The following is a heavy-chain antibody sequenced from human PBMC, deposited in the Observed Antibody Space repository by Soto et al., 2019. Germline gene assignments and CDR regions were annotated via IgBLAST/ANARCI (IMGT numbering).Heavy chain of an antibody. V-gene: IGHV4-39*01. Sequence: SETLSLTCTVSGGSISSSSYYWGWIRQPPGKGLEWIGSIYYGGSTYYNPSLKSRVTISVDTSKNQFSLKLSSVTAADTAVYYCARHLIVATIPFDYWGQGTLVTVSS. CDR3: ARHLIVATIPFDY. CDR1: GGSISSSSYY. J-gene: IGHJ4*02. D-gene: IGHD5-12*01. CDR2: IYYGGST.